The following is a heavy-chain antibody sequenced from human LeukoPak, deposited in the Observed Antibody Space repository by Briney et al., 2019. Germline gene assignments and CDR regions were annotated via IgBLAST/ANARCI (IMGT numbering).Heavy chain of an antibody. Sequence: PSETLSLTCAVYGGSFSGYYWSWIRQPPGKGLEWIGESNHSGSTNYNPSLKSRVTISVDTSKNQFSLKLSSVTAADTAVYYCARGLRVPAAHYYYGMDVWGQGTTVTVSS. CDR1: GGSFSGYY. CDR2: SNHSGST. V-gene: IGHV4-34*01. J-gene: IGHJ6*02. CDR3: ARGLRVPAAHYYYGMDV. D-gene: IGHD2-2*01.